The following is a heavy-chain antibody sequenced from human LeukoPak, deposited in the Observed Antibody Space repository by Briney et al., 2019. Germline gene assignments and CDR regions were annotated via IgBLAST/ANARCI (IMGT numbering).Heavy chain of an antibody. V-gene: IGHV3-66*01. CDR3: ASFIYVWGSYPTDY. D-gene: IGHD3-16*02. CDR2: IYSGGST. J-gene: IGHJ4*02. Sequence: PGGSLRLSCAASGFTVSSNYMSWVRQAPGKGLEWVSVIYSGGSTYYADSVKGRFTISRDNSKNTLYLQMNGLRAEDTAVHYCASFIYVWGSYPTDYWGQGTLVTVSS. CDR1: GFTVSSNY.